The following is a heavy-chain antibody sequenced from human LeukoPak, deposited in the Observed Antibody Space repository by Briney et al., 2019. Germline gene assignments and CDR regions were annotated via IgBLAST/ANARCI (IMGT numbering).Heavy chain of an antibody. CDR3: ATEEMGYCSSTSCYGNFDY. CDR1: GGTFSSYA. Sequence: GSSVKVSYKASGGTFSSYAISWVRQAPGQGLEWMGRIIPILGIANYAQKFQGRVTITTDESTSTAYMELSSLRSEDTAVYYCATEEMGYCSSTSCYGNFDYWGQGTLVTVSS. D-gene: IGHD2-2*01. J-gene: IGHJ4*02. CDR2: IIPILGIA. V-gene: IGHV1-69*04.